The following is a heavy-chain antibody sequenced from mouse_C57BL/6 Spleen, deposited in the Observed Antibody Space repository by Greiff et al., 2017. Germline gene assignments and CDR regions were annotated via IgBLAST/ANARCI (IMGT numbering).Heavy chain of an antibody. CDR1: GYTFTDYE. V-gene: IGHV1-15*01. Sequence: QVQLKQSGAELVRPGASVTLSCKASGYTFTDYEMHWVKQTPVHGLEWIGAIDPETGGTAYNQKFKGKAILTADKSSSTAYMELRSLTSEDSAVYYCTRPNYYGSSYPIFAYWGQGTLVTVSA. CDR2: IDPETGGT. J-gene: IGHJ3*01. D-gene: IGHD1-1*01. CDR3: TRPNYYGSSYPIFAY.